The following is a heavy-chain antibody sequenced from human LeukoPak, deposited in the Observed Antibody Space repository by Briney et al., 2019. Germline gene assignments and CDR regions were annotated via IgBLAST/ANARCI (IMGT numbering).Heavy chain of an antibody. D-gene: IGHD6-19*01. J-gene: IGHJ4*02. Sequence: PGGSLRLSCAASGFTFSSYGMHSVPQAPGEGREWVSHICGSRGSTYYADSVKGRFTISRDNSKNTLYLQMNSLRAEDRAVYYCAKDSVRAVGGNSGIFDYWGQGTRVTVSS. V-gene: IGHV3-23*01. CDR2: ICGSRGST. CDR3: AKDSVRAVGGNSGIFDY. CDR1: GFTFSSYG.